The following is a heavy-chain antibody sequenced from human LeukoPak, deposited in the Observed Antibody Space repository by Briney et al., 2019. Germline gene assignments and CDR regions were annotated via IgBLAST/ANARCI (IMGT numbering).Heavy chain of an antibody. CDR1: GGSFSGYY. V-gene: IGHV4-34*01. J-gene: IGHJ4*02. D-gene: IGHD6-13*01. CDR2: INHSGST. Sequence: SETLSLTCAVYGGSFSGYYWSWIRQPPGKGLEWIGEINHSGSTNYNPSLKSRVTISVDTSKNQFSLKLTSVTAADTAVYYCAKDLRAAADGTYFDYWGRGTLVTVSS. CDR3: AKDLRAAADGTYFDY.